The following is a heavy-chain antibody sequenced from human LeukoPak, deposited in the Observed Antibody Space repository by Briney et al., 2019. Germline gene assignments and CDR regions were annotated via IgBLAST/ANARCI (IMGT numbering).Heavy chain of an antibody. V-gene: IGHV3-23*01. CDR3: AKSVAIYFYYGLDV. CDR2: ISNSGGST. Sequence: GGSLRLSCAASGFTFSSYVMSWVRQAPGKGLEWVSSISNSGGSTYYADFVKGRFTISRDNSKNTLFLQMNSLRAEDTAPYYCAKSVAIYFYYGLDVWGQGTTVTVSS. CDR1: GFTFSSYV. D-gene: IGHD3-3*01. J-gene: IGHJ6*02.